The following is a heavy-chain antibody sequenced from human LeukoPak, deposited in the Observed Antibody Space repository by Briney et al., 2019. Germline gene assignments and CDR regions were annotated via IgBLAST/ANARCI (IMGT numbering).Heavy chain of an antibody. CDR1: GFTVSTNC. V-gene: IGHV3-53*04. D-gene: IGHD5-18*01. Sequence: GGSLRLSGAASGFTVSTNCMTWVRQAPGKGLEWVSTIYSGGTTYYADSVMGRFTISRHNSRNTLYLQMNSLRAEDTAVYYCARVDTVMAYYFDLWGQGTLVTVSS. J-gene: IGHJ4*02. CDR3: ARVDTVMAYYFDL. CDR2: IYSGGTT.